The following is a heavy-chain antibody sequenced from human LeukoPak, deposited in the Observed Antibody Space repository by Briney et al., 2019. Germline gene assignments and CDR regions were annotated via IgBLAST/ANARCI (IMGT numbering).Heavy chain of an antibody. D-gene: IGHD3-22*01. CDR2: IYPGDSDT. Sequence: GESLKISCKGSGYRFTSYWIGWVRQMPGKGLEWMGIIYPGDSDTRYSPPFQGQVTISADKSISTAYLQWSSLKASDTAMYYCARHIYHYYDSSGYYLDAFDIWGQGTMVTVSS. J-gene: IGHJ3*02. CDR3: ARHIYHYYDSSGYYLDAFDI. V-gene: IGHV5-51*01. CDR1: GYRFTSYW.